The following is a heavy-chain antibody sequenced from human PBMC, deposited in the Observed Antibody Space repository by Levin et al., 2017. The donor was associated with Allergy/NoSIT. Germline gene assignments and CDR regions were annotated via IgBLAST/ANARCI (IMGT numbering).Heavy chain of an antibody. J-gene: IGHJ3*02. V-gene: IGHV1-69*06. CDR2: IIPIFGTA. D-gene: IGHD3-3*01. CDR1: GGTFSSYA. Sequence: PSVKVSCKASGGTFSSYAISWVRQAPGQGLEWMGGIIPIFGTANYAQKFQGRVTITADKSTSTAYMELSSLRSEDTAVYYCARDLEGAFDIWGQGTMVTVSS. CDR3: ARDLEGAFDI.